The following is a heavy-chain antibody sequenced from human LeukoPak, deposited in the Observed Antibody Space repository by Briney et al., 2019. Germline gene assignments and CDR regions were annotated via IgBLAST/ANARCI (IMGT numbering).Heavy chain of an antibody. V-gene: IGHV3-23*01. Sequence: GGSLRLSCAASGFTFSSYAMSWVRQAPGKGLEWVSAISGSGGSTYYADSVKGRFTISRDNSKNTLYLQMNSLRAEDTAVYYCAKAGPAMAPRGGYFNLDYWGQGTLVTVSS. J-gene: IGHJ4*02. D-gene: IGHD5-18*01. CDR1: GFTFSSYA. CDR3: AKAGPAMAPRGGYFNLDY. CDR2: ISGSGGST.